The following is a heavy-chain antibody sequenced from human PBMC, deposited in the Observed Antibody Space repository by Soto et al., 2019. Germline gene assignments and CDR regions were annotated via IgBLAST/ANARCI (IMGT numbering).Heavy chain of an antibody. CDR3: ARGVAVAFDH. CDR2: ISNSGTT. Sequence: QVQLQESGPGLVKPSETLSLNCTVSGGSLSSYYWNWIRQPPGKGLEWIGFISNSGTTKYNPSLKSRFTISIVTSGNQFSLKLTSVTAADTAVYYCARGVAVAFDHWGQGNLVTVSS. D-gene: IGHD2-15*01. CDR1: GGSLSSYY. J-gene: IGHJ4*02. V-gene: IGHV4-59*01.